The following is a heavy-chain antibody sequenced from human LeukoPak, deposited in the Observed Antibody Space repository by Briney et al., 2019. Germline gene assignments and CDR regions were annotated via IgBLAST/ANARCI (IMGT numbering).Heavy chain of an antibody. J-gene: IGHJ2*01. CDR1: VFTFSDSA. Sequence: GGSLRLSCEASVFTFSDSAMSWVRQASGRGLEWVSLISASGGNSYYADSVKGRFTVSRDSSKNTLHLQMNSLRAEDTAVYYCAKRRYYDSSGYLYWFFDLWGRGTLVTVSS. CDR3: AKRRYYDSSGYLYWFFDL. D-gene: IGHD3-22*01. V-gene: IGHV3-23*01. CDR2: ISASGGNS.